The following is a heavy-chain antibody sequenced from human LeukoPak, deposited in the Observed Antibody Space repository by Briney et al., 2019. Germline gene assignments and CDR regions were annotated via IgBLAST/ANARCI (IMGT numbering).Heavy chain of an antibody. D-gene: IGHD1-26*01. CDR2: ISSSSSYI. V-gene: IGHV3-21*01. CDR3: ARDIEAVGATTADY. CDR1: GFTFSSYS. Sequence: GGSLRLSCAASGFTFSSYSMNWVRQAPGKGLEWVSSISSSSSYIYYADSVKGRFTISRDNAKNSLYLQMNSLRAEDTAVYYCARDIEAVGATTADYWGQGTLVTVSS. J-gene: IGHJ4*02.